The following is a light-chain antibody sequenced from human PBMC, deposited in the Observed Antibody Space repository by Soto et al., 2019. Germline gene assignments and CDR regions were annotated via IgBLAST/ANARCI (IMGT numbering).Light chain of an antibody. CDR2: TAS. V-gene: IGKV1-39*01. Sequence: DIQMTQSPSSLSASVGDRVTITCRASQSISSYLNWYQQKPGKAPKLLIYTASSLQSGVPSRFSGMGSVTNFTLTISSLQPEDFATYYCQQRDSTPRVSFGGGTQVEIK. CDR3: QQRDSTPRVS. J-gene: IGKJ4*01. CDR1: QSISSY.